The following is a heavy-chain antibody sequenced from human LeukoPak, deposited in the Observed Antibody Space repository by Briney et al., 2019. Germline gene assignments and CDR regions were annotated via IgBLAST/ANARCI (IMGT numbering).Heavy chain of an antibody. CDR1: GFTFDDYG. CDR2: INWNGGST. D-gene: IGHD1-14*01. CDR3: ARIPNNAGFPNWFDP. V-gene: IGHV3-20*04. Sequence: GGSLRLSCAASGFTFDDYGMSWVRQAPGKGLEWVSGINWNGGSTGYADSVKGRFTISRDNARNSLYLQMNSLRAEDTAVYYCARIPNNAGFPNWFDPWGQGTLVTVSS. J-gene: IGHJ5*02.